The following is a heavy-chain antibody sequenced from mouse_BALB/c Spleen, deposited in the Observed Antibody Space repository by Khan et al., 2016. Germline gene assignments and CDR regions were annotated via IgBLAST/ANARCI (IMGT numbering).Heavy chain of an antibody. V-gene: IGHV1-87*01. CDR2: IYPGDGDT. J-gene: IGHJ4*01. Sequence: QVQLKESGAELTRPGASVKLSCKASGFTFFNYWLQWVKQRPGQGLEWIGAIYPGDGDTRYTQKFTGKATLTADKSSSTAYRQLSNLASEDSAVYYGTREGRGALDYWGQGTSVTVAS. CDR1: GFTFFNYW. CDR3: TREGRGALDY.